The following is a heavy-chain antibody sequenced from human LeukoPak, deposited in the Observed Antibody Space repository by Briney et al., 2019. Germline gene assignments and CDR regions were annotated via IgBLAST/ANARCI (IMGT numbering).Heavy chain of an antibody. J-gene: IGHJ3*02. D-gene: IGHD2-8*01. CDR1: GGSISSSSYY. CDR2: IYYSGST. V-gene: IGHV4-39*07. Sequence: SETLSLTCTVSGGSISSSSYYWGWIRQPPGKGLEWIGSIYYSGSTYYNPSLKSRVTISVDTSKNQFSLKLSSVTAADTAVYHCARDHRYCTNGVCYNSGAFDIWGQGTMVTVSS. CDR3: ARDHRYCTNGVCYNSGAFDI.